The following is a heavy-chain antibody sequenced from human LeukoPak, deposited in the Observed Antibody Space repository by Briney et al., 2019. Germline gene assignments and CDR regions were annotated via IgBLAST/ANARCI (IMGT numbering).Heavy chain of an antibody. J-gene: IGHJ6*02. D-gene: IGHD6-13*01. CDR1: GFTFSDYY. CDR3: ARGPFGSSSLYYYGMDV. V-gene: IGHV3-11*01. Sequence: GGSLRLSCAASGFTFSDYYMSWICQAPGKGLEWVSYISSSGSTIYYADSVKGRFTISRDNAKNSLYLQMNSLRADDTAVYYCARGPFGSSSLYYYGMDVWGQGTTVTVSS. CDR2: ISSSGSTI.